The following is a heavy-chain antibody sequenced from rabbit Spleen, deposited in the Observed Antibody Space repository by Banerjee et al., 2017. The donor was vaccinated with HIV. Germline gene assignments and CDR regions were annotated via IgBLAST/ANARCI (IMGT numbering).Heavy chain of an antibody. J-gene: IGHJ3*01. CDR1: GFDFSRYG. CDR2: IDPVFGST. Sequence: QSLEESGGGLVQPEGSLKLSCKASGFDFSRYGVSWVRQAPGKGLEWIGYIDPVFGSTFYASWVNGRFTISSHNAQNTLYLQLNSLTAADTATYFCVRDQAHMLDLWGQGTLVTVS. CDR3: VRDQAHMLDL. V-gene: IGHV1S7*01. D-gene: IGHD1-1*01.